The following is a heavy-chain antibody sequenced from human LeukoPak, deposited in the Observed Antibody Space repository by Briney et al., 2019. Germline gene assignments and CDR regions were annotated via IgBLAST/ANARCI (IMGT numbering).Heavy chain of an antibody. Sequence: PGGFLRPSCAASGFTFSSYSMNWVRQAPGKGLEWVSSISSSSSYIYYADSVKGRFTISRDNAKNSLYLQMNSLRAEDTAVYYCARAYNSGYDSDYFDYWGQGAMVTLSS. CDR3: ARAYNSGYDSDYFDY. CDR2: ISSSSSYI. D-gene: IGHD5-12*01. J-gene: IGHJ4*02. CDR1: GFTFSSYS. V-gene: IGHV3-21*01.